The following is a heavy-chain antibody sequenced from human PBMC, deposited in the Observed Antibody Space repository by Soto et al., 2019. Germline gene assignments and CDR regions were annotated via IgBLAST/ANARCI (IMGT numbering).Heavy chain of an antibody. Sequence: QGQLVQSGTEVKKPGSSMKLSCKASGGVFSNYALTWVRQAPGQGLEWVGGIVPVFGTPNYAPKFQGRVTVTADESARTGYMELSRLTSEDTAMYFCARGSHYFSTGYYFDNWGQGTLVTVSS. CDR3: ARGSHYFSTGYYFDN. D-gene: IGHD2-2*01. CDR2: IVPVFGTP. V-gene: IGHV1-69*01. J-gene: IGHJ5*02. CDR1: GGVFSNYA.